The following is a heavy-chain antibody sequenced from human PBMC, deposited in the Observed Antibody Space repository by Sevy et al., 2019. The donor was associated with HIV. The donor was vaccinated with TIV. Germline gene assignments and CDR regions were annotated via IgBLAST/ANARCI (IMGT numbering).Heavy chain of an antibody. V-gene: IGHV4-4*07. CDR1: GDSISSFY. CDR2: IYFGGSP. D-gene: IGHD1-1*01. J-gene: IGHJ4*02. Sequence: SETLSLTCTVSGDSISSFYWSWVRQPAGKGLEWLGRIYFGGSPNYNPSLKSRVTMSLDTSENQVSLKVSSVTAADTAVYYCATACKWNDAMHTWGQGTLVTVSS. CDR3: ATACKWNDAMHT.